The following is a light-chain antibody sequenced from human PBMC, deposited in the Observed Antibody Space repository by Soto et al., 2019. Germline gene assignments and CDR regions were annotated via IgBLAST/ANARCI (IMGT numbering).Light chain of an antibody. CDR1: QSVISK. CDR2: GAS. Sequence: EIVVTQSPATQSVSPVDTATLSCRASQSVISKLAWYQQKPGQAPRLLIYGASSRATGIPDRFSGSGSGTDFTLTISRLEPEDFAVYYCQQYGSSRFTFGPGTKVDIK. V-gene: IGKV3-20*01. J-gene: IGKJ3*01. CDR3: QQYGSSRFT.